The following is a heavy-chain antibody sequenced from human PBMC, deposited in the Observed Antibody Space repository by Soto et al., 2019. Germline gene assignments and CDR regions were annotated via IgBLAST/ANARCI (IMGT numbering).Heavy chain of an antibody. Sequence: GGSLRLSCAASGFTFSSDAMSWVRQAPGKGLEWVSAISGSGGSTYYADSVKGRFTISRDNSKNTLYLQMNSLRAEDTAVYYCAKTPRVHSSSWFDYWGQGTLVTVSS. CDR1: GFTFSSDA. CDR3: AKTPRVHSSSWFDY. J-gene: IGHJ4*02. CDR2: ISGSGGST. V-gene: IGHV3-23*01. D-gene: IGHD6-13*01.